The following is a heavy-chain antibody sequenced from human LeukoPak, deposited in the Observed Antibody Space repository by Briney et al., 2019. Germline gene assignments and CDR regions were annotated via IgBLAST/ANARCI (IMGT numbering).Heavy chain of an antibody. J-gene: IGHJ5*02. Sequence: ASVKVSCKASGYTFTSYGISWVRQAPGQGLEWMGWISAYNGNTNYAQKLQGRVTMTTDTSTSTAYMELRSLRSDDTAVYYCARDRSGAAYPQYQLLWFGEPNGNNWFDPWGQGTLVTVSS. CDR2: ISAYNGNT. V-gene: IGHV1-18*01. CDR1: GYTFTSYG. CDR3: ARDRSGAAYPQYQLLWFGEPNGNNWFDP. D-gene: IGHD3-10*01.